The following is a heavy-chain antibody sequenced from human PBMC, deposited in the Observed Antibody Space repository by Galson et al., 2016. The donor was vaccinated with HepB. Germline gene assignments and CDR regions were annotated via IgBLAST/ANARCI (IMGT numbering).Heavy chain of an antibody. CDR3: ARGLRAGYYWSFDV. V-gene: IGHV3-13*01. CDR2: YVFAGNR. CDR1: GVTFGNYD. Sequence: SLRLSCPSGGVTFGNYDLRWVRQRMGKGLGWVLGYVFAGNRYYADSVKGRFTISREDVENPLYLQMNSLRAGDTAVYHCARGLRAGYYWSFDVWGQGTTVTVAS. D-gene: IGHD1-26*01. J-gene: IGHJ6*02.